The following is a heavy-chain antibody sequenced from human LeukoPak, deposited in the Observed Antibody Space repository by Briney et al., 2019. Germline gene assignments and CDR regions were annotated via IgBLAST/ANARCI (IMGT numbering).Heavy chain of an antibody. CDR3: ARRVVNNRNWYFNL. CDR1: GYSFTSYW. CDR2: IHPGESDT. V-gene: IGHV5-51*01. J-gene: IGHJ2*01. D-gene: IGHD4-23*01. Sequence: GESLKISCKGSGYSFTSYWIGWVRQMPGKGLEWMGIIHPGESDTRYSPSFQGQVTISADKSINTAYLQWSSLKASDTAIYYCARRVVNNRNWYFNLWGRGTLVTVSS.